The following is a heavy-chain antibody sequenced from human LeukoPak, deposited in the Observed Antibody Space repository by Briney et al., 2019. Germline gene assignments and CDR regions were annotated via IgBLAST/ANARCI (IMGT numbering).Heavy chain of an antibody. J-gene: IGHJ5*02. Sequence: ASVKVSCKASGYTFTGYYMHWVRQAPGQGLEWMGWINPNSGGTNYAQKFQGRVTMTRDTSISTAYMELSRLRSDDTAVYYCAREDWVLAARYWFDPWGQGTLVTVSS. CDR2: INPNSGGT. V-gene: IGHV1-2*02. CDR1: GYTFTGYY. D-gene: IGHD6-6*01. CDR3: AREDWVLAARYWFDP.